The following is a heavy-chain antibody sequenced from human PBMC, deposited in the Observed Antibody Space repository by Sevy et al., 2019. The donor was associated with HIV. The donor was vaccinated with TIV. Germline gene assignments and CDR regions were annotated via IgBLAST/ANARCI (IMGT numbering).Heavy chain of an antibody. D-gene: IGHD5-18*01. Sequence: SETLSLTCTVSGGSISSYFWSWIRQPPGKGLEWIGYIYYSGSTNYNPSLKGRVTISADTSKNQFSLKLTSVTAADTAVYYCARAGTAMSYFDYWGQGTLVTVSS. CDR1: GGSISSYF. V-gene: IGHV4-59*01. CDR3: ARAGTAMSYFDY. J-gene: IGHJ4*02. CDR2: IYYSGST.